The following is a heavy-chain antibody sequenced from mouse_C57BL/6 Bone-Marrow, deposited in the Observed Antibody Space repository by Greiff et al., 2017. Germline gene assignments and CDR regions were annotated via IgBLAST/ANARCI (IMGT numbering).Heavy chain of an antibody. CDR1: GYTFTSYG. V-gene: IGHV1-81*01. J-gene: IGHJ2*01. Sequence: QVQLKESGAELARPGASVKLSCKASGYTFTSYGISWVKQRTGQGLEWIGEIYPRSGNTYYNEKFKGKATLTADKSSSTAYMELRSLTSEDSAVYFCARLGYYGSVYWGQGTTLTVSS. CDR2: IYPRSGNT. D-gene: IGHD1-1*01. CDR3: ARLGYYGSVY.